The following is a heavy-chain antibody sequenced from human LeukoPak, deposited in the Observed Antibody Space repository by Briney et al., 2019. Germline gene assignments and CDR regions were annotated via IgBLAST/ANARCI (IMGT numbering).Heavy chain of an antibody. CDR1: GYTFTSYS. Sequence: EASVKVSCKASGYTFTSYSISWVRQAPGQGLEWMGWISAYNGNTNYAQKLQGRVTMTTDTSTSTAYMELRSLRSDDTAVYYCARDVGATLSYWYFDLWGRGTLVTVSS. V-gene: IGHV1-18*01. CDR3: ARDVGATLSYWYFDL. CDR2: ISAYNGNT. D-gene: IGHD1-26*01. J-gene: IGHJ2*01.